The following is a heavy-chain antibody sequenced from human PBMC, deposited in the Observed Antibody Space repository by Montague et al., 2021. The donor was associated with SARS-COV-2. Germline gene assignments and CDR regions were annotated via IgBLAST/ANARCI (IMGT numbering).Heavy chain of an antibody. J-gene: IGHJ5*02. D-gene: IGHD2-8*01. CDR3: ARDDPYCTNGVCYTGNWFDP. CDR2: TYYRSKWYN. CDR1: GDSVSSSSAA. Sequence: CAISGDSVSSSSAAWNWIRQSPSRGLEWLGRTYYRSKWYNDYAVSVKSRITINPDTSKNQFSLQLNSVTPEDTAVYYCARDDPYCTNGVCYTGNWFDPWGQGTLVTVSP. V-gene: IGHV6-1*01.